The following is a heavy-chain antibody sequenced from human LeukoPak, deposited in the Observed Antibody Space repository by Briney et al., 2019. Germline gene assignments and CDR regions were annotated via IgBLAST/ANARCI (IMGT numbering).Heavy chain of an antibody. CDR1: GFTFGDYA. D-gene: IGHD5-18*01. J-gene: IGHJ4*02. Sequence: GGSLRLSCTASGFTFGDYAMRWFRQAPGKGLEWVGFIRSKAYGGTTEYAASVKGRFTISRDDSKSIAYLQTNSLKTEDTAVYYCTRDPLWIQLSSFVYWGQGTLVTVSS. CDR2: IRSKAYGGTT. CDR3: TRDPLWIQLSSFVY. V-gene: IGHV3-49*03.